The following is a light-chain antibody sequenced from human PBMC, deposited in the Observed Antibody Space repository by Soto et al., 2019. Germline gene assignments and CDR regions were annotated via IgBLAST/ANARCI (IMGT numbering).Light chain of an antibody. J-gene: IGKJ4*01. CDR2: GAS. CDR1: QNISNY. CDR3: QQYNNWPLT. V-gene: IGKV3-15*01. Sequence: IVLTQSPATLSLSPGKRATPSCRASQNISNYLIWYQQKLGQAPRVLIYGASTRATGIPARFTGSGSGTEFILTISSLQSEDFAVYYCQQYNNWPLTFGGGTKVDI.